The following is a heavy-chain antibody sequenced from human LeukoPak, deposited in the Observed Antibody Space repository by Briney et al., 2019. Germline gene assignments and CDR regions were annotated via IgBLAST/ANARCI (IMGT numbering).Heavy chain of an antibody. J-gene: IGHJ4*02. CDR3: ARHNKWELLNFDY. CDR1: GGSISSYY. D-gene: IGHD1-26*01. Sequence: PSETPSLTCTVSGGSISSYYWSWIRQPPGKGLEWIGYIYTSGSTNYNPSLKSRVTISVDTSKNQFSLKLSSVTAADTAVYYCARHNKWELLNFDYWGQGTLVTVSS. CDR2: IYTSGST. V-gene: IGHV4-4*09.